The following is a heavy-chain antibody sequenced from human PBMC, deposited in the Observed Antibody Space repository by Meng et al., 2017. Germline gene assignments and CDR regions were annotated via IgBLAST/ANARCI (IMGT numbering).Heavy chain of an antibody. CDR3: ARDRGGYSYGFLYYFDY. D-gene: IGHD5-18*01. J-gene: IGHJ4*02. V-gene: IGHV4-59*01. Sequence: SETLSLTCTVSGGSISSYYWSWIRQPPGKGLEWIGYIYYSGSTNYNPSLKSRVTISVDTSKNQFSLKLSSVTAADTAVYYCARDRGGYSYGFLYYFDYWGQGTLVTVSS. CDR1: GGSISSYY. CDR2: IYYSGST.